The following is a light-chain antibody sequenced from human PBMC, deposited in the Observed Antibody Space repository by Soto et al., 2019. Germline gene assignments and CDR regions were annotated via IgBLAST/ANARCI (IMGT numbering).Light chain of an antibody. V-gene: IGLV1-44*01. Sequence: QSVLTQPPSASGTPGQRVTISCSGSNSNVGSNPVNWYQQLPGTAPKLLIYTNNERPSGVPDRFSGSKSGTSASLAISGLQSEDEADYYCAAWDDSLNVVFGGGTKLTVL. CDR1: NSNVGSNP. J-gene: IGLJ2*01. CDR3: AAWDDSLNVV. CDR2: TNN.